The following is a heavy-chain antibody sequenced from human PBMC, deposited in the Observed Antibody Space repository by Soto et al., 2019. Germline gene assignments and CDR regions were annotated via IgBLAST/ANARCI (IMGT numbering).Heavy chain of an antibody. Sequence: SETLSLTCTVSGGSISSGGYSWTWSRQSPGKGLEWIGYSYQSGSAYYNPSLKSRVTISVDRSKNQFSLNLTSVTAADTAVYYCPREYYGMDVWGQGTTVTVSS. V-gene: IGHV4-30-2*06. CDR3: PREYYGMDV. CDR2: SYQSGSA. CDR1: GGSISSGGYS. J-gene: IGHJ6*02.